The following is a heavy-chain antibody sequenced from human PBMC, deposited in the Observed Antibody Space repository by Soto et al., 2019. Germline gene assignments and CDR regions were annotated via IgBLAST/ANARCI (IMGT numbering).Heavy chain of an antibody. V-gene: IGHV3-9*01. CDR2: ISWNSGSI. D-gene: IGHD3-22*01. CDR1: GFTFDDYA. Sequence: PGGSLRLSCAASGFTFDDYAMHWVRQAPGKGLEWVSGISWNSGSIGYADSVKGRFTISRDNAKNSLYLQMNSLRAEDTALYYCAKDRDHYYDSSGYYYQHNPTEPVGYYGMDVWGQGTTVTVSS. J-gene: IGHJ6*02. CDR3: AKDRDHYYDSSGYYYQHNPTEPVGYYGMDV.